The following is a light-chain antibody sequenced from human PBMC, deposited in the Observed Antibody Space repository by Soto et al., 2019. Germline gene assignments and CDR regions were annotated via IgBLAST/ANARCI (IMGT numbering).Light chain of an antibody. V-gene: IGLV1-44*01. CDR2: TAG. CDR1: SSNIGSNT. Sequence: QSVLTQPLSASASPGQRVTISCSGGSSNIGSNTVAWYQHLPGTAPPRLIFTAGQRPSGVPGRFSGSKSGTSASLAISGLQSEDEGDYYCISYTSSSTSYVFGTGTKLTVL. J-gene: IGLJ1*01. CDR3: ISYTSSSTSYV.